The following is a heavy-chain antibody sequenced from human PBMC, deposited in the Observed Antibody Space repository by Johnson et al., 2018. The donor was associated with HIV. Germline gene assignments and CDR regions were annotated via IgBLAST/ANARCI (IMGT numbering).Heavy chain of an antibody. D-gene: IGHD1-26*01. CDR1: GFSFSSYD. Sequence: VQLVESGGGVVRPGGSLRLSCVVFGFSFSSYDMHWVRQATGKGLEWVSAIGTAGDTYYPGSVKGRITISRENAKNSLYLQMNSLRAGDTAGYYCARKGGGYVYDACDIWGQGTMVTVSS. V-gene: IGHV3-13*01. J-gene: IGHJ3*02. CDR3: ARKGGGYVYDACDI. CDR2: IGTAGDT.